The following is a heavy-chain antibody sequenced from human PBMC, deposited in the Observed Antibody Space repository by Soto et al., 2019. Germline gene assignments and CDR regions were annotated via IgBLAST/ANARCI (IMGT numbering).Heavy chain of an antibody. V-gene: IGHV3-23*01. Sequence: GGSLRLSCAASGFTFSSYGMSWVRQAPGKGLEWVSSISGSGGCTYYADSVKGRFTISRDNSKNTLYLQMNSLRAEDTAVYYCAKASAPGGTYFPLWFWGQGTLVTVSS. CDR3: AKASAPGGTYFPLWF. D-gene: IGHD1-26*01. J-gene: IGHJ4*02. CDR1: GFTFSSYG. CDR2: ISGSGGCT.